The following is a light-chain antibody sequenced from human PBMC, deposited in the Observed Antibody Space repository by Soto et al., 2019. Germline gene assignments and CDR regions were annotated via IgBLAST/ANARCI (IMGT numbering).Light chain of an antibody. CDR3: QQYNTWPPWT. J-gene: IGKJ1*01. Sequence: EIVMTQSPATLSVSQGERATLSCRASQSVSSNLAWYQQKPGQAPRLLIYGASTRATGIPARFSGSGSGTEFNLTIISLQSEDFAVYYCQQYNTWPPWTFGQGTKVEIK. V-gene: IGKV3-15*01. CDR2: GAS. CDR1: QSVSSN.